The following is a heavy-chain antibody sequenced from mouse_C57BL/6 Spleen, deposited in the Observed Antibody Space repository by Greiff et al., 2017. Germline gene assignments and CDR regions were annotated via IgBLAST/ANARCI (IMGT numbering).Heavy chain of an antibody. CDR2: INPSSGYT. J-gene: IGHJ4*01. Sequence: QVQLKESGAELARPGASVKMSCKASGYTFTSYTMHWVKQRPGQGLEWIGYINPSSGYTKYNQKFKDKATLTADKSSSTAYMQLSSLTSEDSAVYYCAREGDSYYERYYAMDYWGQGTSVTVSS. CDR1: GYTFTSYT. D-gene: IGHD2-12*01. CDR3: AREGDSYYERYYAMDY. V-gene: IGHV1-4*01.